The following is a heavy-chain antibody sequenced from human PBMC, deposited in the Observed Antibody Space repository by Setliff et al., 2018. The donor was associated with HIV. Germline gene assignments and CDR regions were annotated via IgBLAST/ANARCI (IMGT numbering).Heavy chain of an antibody. Sequence: QTGGSLRLSCAASGFTFSSHGMNWVRQAPGKGLEWISYIRSDSEIVYADSVKGRFTISRDNAKNSLFLQMNSLRDEDTAMYYCVGTLLCSDWCPLAYWGLGTLVTVSS. CDR1: GFTFSSHG. CDR3: VGTLLCSDWCPLAY. J-gene: IGHJ4*02. CDR2: IRSDSEI. D-gene: IGHD6-19*01. V-gene: IGHV3-48*02.